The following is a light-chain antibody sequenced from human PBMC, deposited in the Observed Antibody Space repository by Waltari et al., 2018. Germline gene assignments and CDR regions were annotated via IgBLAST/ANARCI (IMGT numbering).Light chain of an antibody. CDR1: QSFSGRF. CDR3: QQYGTSPPYT. V-gene: IGKV3-20*01. CDR2: GAS. J-gene: IGKJ2*01. Sequence: EIVLPQSPGTLSLSPGERATLSCRASQSFSGRFLAWYQQKPGQAPRLLIYGASNRATGIPDRFSGSESETDFTLAICRLEPEDCAVYFCQQYGTSPPYTFGQGTKLEIK.